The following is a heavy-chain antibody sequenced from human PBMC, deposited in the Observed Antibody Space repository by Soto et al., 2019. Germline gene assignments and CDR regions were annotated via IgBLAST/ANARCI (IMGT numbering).Heavy chain of an antibody. CDR3: ARAGTAPGERWFDP. J-gene: IGHJ5*02. D-gene: IGHD5-18*01. CDR1: GGSISSGGYY. CDR2: IYYSGST. V-gene: IGHV4-31*03. Sequence: SETLSLTCTVSGGSISSGGYYWSWIRQHPGKGLEWIGYIYYSGSTYYNPSLKSRVTISVDTSKNQFSLKLSSVTAADTAVYYCARAGTAPGERWFDPWGQGTLVTVSS.